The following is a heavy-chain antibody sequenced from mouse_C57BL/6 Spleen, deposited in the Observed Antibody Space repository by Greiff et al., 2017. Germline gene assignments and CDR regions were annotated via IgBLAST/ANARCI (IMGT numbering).Heavy chain of an antibody. D-gene: IGHD1-1*01. V-gene: IGHV14-1*01. CDR1: GFNIKDYY. CDR3: TTGYYGSSYGDY. Sequence: EVQLQQSGAELVRPGASVKLSCTASGFNIKDYYMHWVKQRPEQGLEWIGRLDPEGGDTEYAPKFQGKATMTADTSSNTAYLQLSSLTSEDTAVYYCTTGYYGSSYGDYWGQGTTLTVSS. CDR2: LDPEGGDT. J-gene: IGHJ2*01.